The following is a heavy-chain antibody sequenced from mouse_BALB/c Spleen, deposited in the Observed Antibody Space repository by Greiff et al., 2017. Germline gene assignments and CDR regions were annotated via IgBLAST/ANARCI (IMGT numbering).Heavy chain of an antibody. CDR3: ARQTGSSYMYYFDY. D-gene: IGHD1-1*01. V-gene: IGHV5-6*01. Sequence: VQLKESGGDLVKPGGSLKLSCAASGFTFSSYGMSWVRQTPDKRLEWVATISSGGSYTYYPDSVKGRFTISRDNAKNTLYLQMSSLKSEDTAMYYCARQTGSSYMYYFDYWGQGTTLTVSS. CDR2: ISSGGSYT. CDR1: GFTFSSYG. J-gene: IGHJ2*01.